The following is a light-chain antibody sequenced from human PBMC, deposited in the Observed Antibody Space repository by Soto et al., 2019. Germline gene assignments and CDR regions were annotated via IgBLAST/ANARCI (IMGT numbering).Light chain of an antibody. J-gene: IGKJ2*04. Sequence: EIGLTQSPGTLSLSPGQRATLSCRASQSVSGNYLAWQQQKTGQAPRLLTYATSIRATGIPDRFSGSGSGRAFTVTSDRLEPGGVAVYDGHQYCSSPGACS. CDR2: ATS. V-gene: IGKV3-20*01. CDR1: QSVSGNY. CDR3: HQYCSSPGACS.